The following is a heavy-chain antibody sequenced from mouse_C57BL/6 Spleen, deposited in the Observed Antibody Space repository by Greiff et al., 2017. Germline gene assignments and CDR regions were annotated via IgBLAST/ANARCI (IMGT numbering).Heavy chain of an antibody. J-gene: IGHJ3*01. V-gene: IGHV1-52*01. Sequence: QVQLQQPGAELVRPGSSVKLSCKASGYTFTSYWMHWVKQRPIQGLEWIGNIDPSDSETHYNQKFKDKATLTVDKSSSTAYMQLSSLTSEDSAVYYCTRPGHYYGSSSAWFAYWGQGTLVTVSA. CDR3: TRPGHYYGSSSAWFAY. D-gene: IGHD1-1*01. CDR2: IDPSDSET. CDR1: GYTFTSYW.